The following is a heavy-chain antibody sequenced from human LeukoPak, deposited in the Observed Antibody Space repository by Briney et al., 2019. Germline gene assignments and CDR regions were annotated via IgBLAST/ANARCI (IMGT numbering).Heavy chain of an antibody. CDR2: ISGYNDNP. Sequence: ASVTVSCKASGYTFTNFGISWVRQAPGQGLEWMGWISGYNDNPNYAQKLQGRVTLTTDTSTSTVYMELRSLRYDDTAVYYCARDDSADWGQGTLVTVSS. D-gene: IGHD2-21*01. V-gene: IGHV1-18*01. CDR1: GYTFTNFG. J-gene: IGHJ4*02. CDR3: ARDDSAD.